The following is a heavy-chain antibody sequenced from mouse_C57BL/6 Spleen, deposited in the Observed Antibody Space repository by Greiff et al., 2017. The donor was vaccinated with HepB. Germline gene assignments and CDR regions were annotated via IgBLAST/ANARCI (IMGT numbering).Heavy chain of an antibody. J-gene: IGHJ2*01. D-gene: IGHD1-1*01. Sequence: VKLQQPGAELVRPGTSVKLSCKASGYTFTSYWMHWVKQRPGQGLEWIGVIDPSDSYTNYNQKFKGKATLTVDTSSSTAYMQLSSLTSEDSAVYYCANYYGSRGFDYWGQGTTLTVSS. CDR2: IDPSDSYT. CDR3: ANYYGSRGFDY. CDR1: GYTFTSYW. V-gene: IGHV1-59*01.